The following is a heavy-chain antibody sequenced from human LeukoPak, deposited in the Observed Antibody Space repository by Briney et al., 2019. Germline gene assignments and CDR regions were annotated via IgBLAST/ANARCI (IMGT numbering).Heavy chain of an antibody. CDR1: GYTFTSYG. Sequence: ASVKVSCKASGYTFTSYGISWVRQAPGQGLEWMGWISAYNGNTNYAQKLQGRVTMTTDTSTRTAYMELRSLTSDDTAVYYCAREPNSATWDYWGQGTLVTVS. V-gene: IGHV1-18*01. D-gene: IGHD1-7*01. CDR3: AREPNSATWDY. J-gene: IGHJ4*02. CDR2: ISAYNGNT.